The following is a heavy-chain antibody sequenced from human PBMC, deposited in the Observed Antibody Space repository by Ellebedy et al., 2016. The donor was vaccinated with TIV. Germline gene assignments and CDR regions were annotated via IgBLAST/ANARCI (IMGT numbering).Heavy chain of an antibody. Sequence: SETLSLXXTVSGVSVTNNDYYWSWIRQSPGKGLEWIGYMYYTGTTYYSPSLKSRTTISLDTSKNQFSLKLSSVTAADTALYYCARVVVVDGSYDMDVWGQGTTVTVSS. J-gene: IGHJ6*02. CDR2: MYYTGTT. CDR3: ARVVVVDGSYDMDV. V-gene: IGHV4-30-4*01. D-gene: IGHD2-15*01. CDR1: GVSVTNNDYY.